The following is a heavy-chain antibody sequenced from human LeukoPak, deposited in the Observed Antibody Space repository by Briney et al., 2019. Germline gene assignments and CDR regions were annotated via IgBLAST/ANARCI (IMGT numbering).Heavy chain of an antibody. J-gene: IGHJ4*02. V-gene: IGHV3-21*01. D-gene: IGHD2-2*02. CDR1: GFTFSSYS. CDR2: ISSSSSYI. CDR3: ARLGRRSCSSTSCYTNYYFDY. Sequence: PGGSLRLSCAASGFTFSSYSMNWVRQAPGKGLEWVSSISSSSSYIYYADSVKGRFTISRDNAKNSLYLQMNSLRAEDTAVYYCARLGRRSCSSTSCYTNYYFDYWGQGTLVTVSS.